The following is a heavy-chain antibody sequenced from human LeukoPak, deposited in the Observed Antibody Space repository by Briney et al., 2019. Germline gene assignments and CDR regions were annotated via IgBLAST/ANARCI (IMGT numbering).Heavy chain of an antibody. CDR2: MNPNSGNT. J-gene: IGHJ3*02. CDR3: ARGHPYCSSTSCYDAFDI. V-gene: IGHV1-8*01. D-gene: IGHD2-2*01. Sequence: ASVKVSRKASGYTFTSYDINWVRQATGQGLEWMGWMNPNSGNTGYAQKFQGRVTMTRNTSISTAYMELSSLRSEDTAVYYCARGHPYCSSTSCYDAFDIWGQGTMVTVSS. CDR1: GYTFTSYD.